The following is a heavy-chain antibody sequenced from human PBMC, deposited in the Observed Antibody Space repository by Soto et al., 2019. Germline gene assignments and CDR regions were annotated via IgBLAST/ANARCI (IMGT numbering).Heavy chain of an antibody. J-gene: IGHJ6*02. V-gene: IGHV1-46*01. CDR3: ASAVVTNGYGMDV. CDR2: FNPSAGST. Sequence: GASVKVSCKASGYTLISYYMFWVRQAPGQGLEWMGIFNPSAGSTSNAQKFQGRVSMTRDTSTSTVYMELSSLTSEDTAVYYCASAVVTNGYGMDVWGQGTTVTVSS. D-gene: IGHD2-21*02. CDR1: GYTLISYY.